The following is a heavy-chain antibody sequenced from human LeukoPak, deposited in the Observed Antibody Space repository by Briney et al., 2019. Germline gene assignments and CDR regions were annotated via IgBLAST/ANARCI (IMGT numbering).Heavy chain of an antibody. CDR2: IKSETDGGTT. Sequence: PGGSLRLSCAASGFTFNNAWMSWVRQAPGKGLEWVGRIKSETDGGTTGYAAPVKGRFTISRDDSKNTLYLQMNSLNTEDTAVYYCTTIKVTWGYWGQGTLVTVSS. V-gene: IGHV3-15*01. CDR3: TTIKVTWGY. J-gene: IGHJ4*02. D-gene: IGHD7-27*01. CDR1: GFTFNNAW.